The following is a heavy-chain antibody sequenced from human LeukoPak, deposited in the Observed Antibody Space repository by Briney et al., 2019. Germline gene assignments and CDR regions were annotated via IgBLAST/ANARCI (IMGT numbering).Heavy chain of an antibody. D-gene: IGHD3-10*01. V-gene: IGHV4-4*07. Sequence: PSETLSLTCTVSGGSISSYHWNWIRQPAGKGLEWIGRIYTSGSTNYNPSLKSRVTMSVDTSKNQFSLKLSSVTAADTAVYYGAIGCRGCAFYICGQGTMVTVSS. CDR3: AIGCRGCAFYI. CDR1: GGSISSYH. J-gene: IGHJ3*02. CDR2: IYTSGST.